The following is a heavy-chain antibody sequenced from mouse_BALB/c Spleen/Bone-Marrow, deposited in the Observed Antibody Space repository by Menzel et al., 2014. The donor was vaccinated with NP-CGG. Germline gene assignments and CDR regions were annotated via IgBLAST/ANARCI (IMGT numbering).Heavy chain of an antibody. J-gene: IGHJ2*01. CDR3: ASTGYSFDY. CDR2: ISSGGNYT. Sequence: EVQGVESGGGLVKPGGSLKLSCAASGFTFSSYAMSWVRQTPEKRLEWVATISSGGNYTYYPDSVKGRFTISRDNAKNTLYLQMSSLRSEDTAMYYCASTGYSFDYWGQGTTLTVSS. V-gene: IGHV5-9-3*01. CDR1: GFTFSSYA. D-gene: IGHD4-1*01.